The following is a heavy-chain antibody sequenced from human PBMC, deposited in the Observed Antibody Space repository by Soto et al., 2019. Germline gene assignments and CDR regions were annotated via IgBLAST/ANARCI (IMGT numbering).Heavy chain of an antibody. CDR3: ARGGFGSGWYGTFDV. J-gene: IGHJ3*01. Sequence: QVQLQQWGAGLLRPSETLSLTCGVSGGSFNSYYWSWIRQAPGMGLEWIAEINHRGSTNYNPSLKSRVIISVDTYKNEFSLRLNAVTVADVAIYYCARGGFGSGWYGTFDVWGQGTMVNLTS. V-gene: IGHV4-34*01. D-gene: IGHD6-19*01. CDR1: GGSFNSYY. CDR2: INHRGST.